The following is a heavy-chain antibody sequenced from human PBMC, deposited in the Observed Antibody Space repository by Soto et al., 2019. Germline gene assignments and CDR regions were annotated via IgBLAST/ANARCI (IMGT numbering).Heavy chain of an antibody. CDR2: IIPILGIA. CDR1: GGTFSSYT. V-gene: IGHV1-69*02. CDR3: ARGSDFYGSWYDY. D-gene: IGHD2-15*01. J-gene: IGHJ4*02. Sequence: SVKVSCKASGGTFSSYTISWVRQAPGQGLEWMGRIIPILGIANYAQKFQGRVTITADKSTSTAYMELSSLRSEDTAVYYCARGSDFYGSWYDYWGQGTLVTVSS.